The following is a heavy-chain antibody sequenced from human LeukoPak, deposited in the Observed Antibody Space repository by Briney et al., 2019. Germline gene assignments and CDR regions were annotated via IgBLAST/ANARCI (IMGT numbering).Heavy chain of an antibody. D-gene: IGHD1-14*01. J-gene: IGHJ6*03. CDR1: GGSISSHY. V-gene: IGHV4-59*11. CDR2: IYYSGST. CDR3: ARDNPNWPYYYYMDV. Sequence: SETLSLTCTVSGGSISSHYWSWIRQPPGKGLEWIGYIYYSGSTNYNPSLKSRVTISVDTSKNQFSLKLSSVTAADMAVYYCARDNPNWPYYYYMDVWGKGTTVTVSS.